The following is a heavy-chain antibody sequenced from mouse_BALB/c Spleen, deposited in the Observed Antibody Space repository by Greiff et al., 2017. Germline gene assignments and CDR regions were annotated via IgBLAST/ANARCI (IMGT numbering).Heavy chain of an antibody. CDR3: AREDGYYEAWFAY. D-gene: IGHD2-3*01. V-gene: IGHV3-6*02. CDR2: ISYDGSN. J-gene: IGHJ3*01. CDR1: GYSITSGYY. Sequence: EPGPGLVKPSQSLSLTCSVTGYSITSGYYWNWIRQFPGNKLEWMGYISYDGSNNYNPSLKNRISITRDTSKNQFFLKLNSVTTEDTATYYCAREDGYYEAWFAYWGQGTLVTVSA.